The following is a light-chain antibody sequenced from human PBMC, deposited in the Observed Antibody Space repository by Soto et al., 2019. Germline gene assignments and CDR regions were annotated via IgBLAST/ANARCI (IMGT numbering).Light chain of an antibody. CDR3: SSYSSTITRV. CDR1: SSDIGAYNY. V-gene: IGLV2-14*03. Sequence: QSVLTQPDSVSGSPGQSITISCIGTSSDIGAYNYASWYQQHPCKAPKLIIYDVSNRPSGVSNRFSGSKSGYTASLTISGLQAEDEADYYCSSYSSTITRVFGTGTKVTVL. CDR2: DVS. J-gene: IGLJ1*01.